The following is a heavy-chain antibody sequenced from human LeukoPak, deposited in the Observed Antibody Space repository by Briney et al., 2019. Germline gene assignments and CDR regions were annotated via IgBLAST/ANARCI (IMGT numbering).Heavy chain of an antibody. V-gene: IGHV4-59*01. Sequence: AETLSLTCTVSGGSISSSYWSWIRQAPGKGLEWIGYIHNSGSANYNPSLGSRVTMSVDTSKNQISLKLSSVTAADTAVYYCAREFNYYDSVVGYYIHYFEYWGQGTLVTVSS. J-gene: IGHJ4*02. CDR1: GGSISSSY. D-gene: IGHD3-22*01. CDR2: IHNSGSA. CDR3: AREFNYYDSVVGYYIHYFEY.